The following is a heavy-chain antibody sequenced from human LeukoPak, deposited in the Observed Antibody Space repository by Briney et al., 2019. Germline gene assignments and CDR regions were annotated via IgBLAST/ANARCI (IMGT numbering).Heavy chain of an antibody. D-gene: IGHD2-21*02. J-gene: IGHJ5*02. CDR1: GGSISSSSYY. CDR2: IYYSGST. Sequence: SETLSLTCTVSGGSISSSSYYWGWIRQPPGKGLEWIGSIYYSGSTYYNPSLKSRVTISVDTSKNQFSLKLSSVTAADTAVYYCARGAAYIVVVTAILGWFDPWGQGTLVTVSS. CDR3: ARGAAYIVVVTAILGWFDP. V-gene: IGHV4-39*07.